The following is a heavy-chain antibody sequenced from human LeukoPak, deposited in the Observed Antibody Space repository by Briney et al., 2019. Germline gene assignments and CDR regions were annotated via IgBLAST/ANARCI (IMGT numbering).Heavy chain of an antibody. Sequence: SETLSLTCTVSGGSISSYYWRWIRQPPGKGLEWIGDIYYSGSTNYNPSLKSRVTISVETSKNQFSLKLSSVTAADTAVYYCARGAGTELFDPWGQGTLVTVSS. CDR1: GGSISSYY. CDR2: IYYSGST. CDR3: ARGAGTELFDP. V-gene: IGHV4-59*01. J-gene: IGHJ5*02. D-gene: IGHD1-1*01.